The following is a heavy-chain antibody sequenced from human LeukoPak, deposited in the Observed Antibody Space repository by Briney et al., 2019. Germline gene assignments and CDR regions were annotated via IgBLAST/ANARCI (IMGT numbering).Heavy chain of an antibody. V-gene: IGHV4-59*12. D-gene: IGHD2-15*01. CDR1: GGSISSNY. J-gene: IGHJ4*02. CDR3: ARGGGGYCSGGSCYQPDFDY. Sequence: SETLSLTCTVSGGSISSNYWSWIRQPPGKGLEWIGYIYYSGSTNYNPSLKSRVTISVDTSKNQFSLKLSSVTAADTAVYYCARGGGGYCSGGSCYQPDFDYWGQGTLVTVSS. CDR2: IYYSGST.